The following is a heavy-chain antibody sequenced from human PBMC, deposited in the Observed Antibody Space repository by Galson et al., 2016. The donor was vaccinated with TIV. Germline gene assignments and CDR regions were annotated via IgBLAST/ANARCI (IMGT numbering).Heavy chain of an antibody. V-gene: IGHV3-66*03. CDR2: IYSIGTT. Sequence: LRLSCAASGFSVSRNYMIWVRQAPGKGLEWVSVIYSIGTTYYADSVKGRFTVSRDNVKNTLFLQMTSLRVEDTAVYYCARDRVVDATYYYYYYGLDVWGQGTAVTVSS. CDR1: GFSVSRNY. J-gene: IGHJ6*02. D-gene: IGHD2-15*01. CDR3: ARDRVVDATYYYYYYGLDV.